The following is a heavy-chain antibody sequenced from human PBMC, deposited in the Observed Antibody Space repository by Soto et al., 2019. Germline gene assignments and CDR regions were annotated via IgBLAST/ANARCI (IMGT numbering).Heavy chain of an antibody. J-gene: IGHJ5*01. CDR1: RGAFGDYW. Sequence: EVQLVESGGGLVQPGGSLRLSCEASRGAFGDYWMHWVRQAPGKGLVWVSRINRDANDIIYADSVKGRFTASRDNAKNMVFLQMNSLRVEDTAVYYCARDVPRNWVDSWGQGTLVNVSS. CDR2: INRDANDI. CDR3: ARDVPRNWVDS. D-gene: IGHD3-10*02. V-gene: IGHV3-74*01.